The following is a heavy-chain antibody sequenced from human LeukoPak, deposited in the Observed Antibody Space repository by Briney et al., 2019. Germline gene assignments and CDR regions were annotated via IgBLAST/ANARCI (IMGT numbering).Heavy chain of an antibody. D-gene: IGHD5-18*01. CDR1: GGSFSGYY. J-gene: IGHJ4*02. V-gene: IGHV4-34*01. CDR2: INHSGST. Sequence: SETLSLTCAAYGGSFSGYYWSWIRQPPGKGLEWIGEINHSGSTNYNPSLKSRVTISVDTSKNQFSLKLSSVTAADTAVYYCASNARDTAMPIPLSYWGQGTLVTVSS. CDR3: ASNARDTAMPIPLSY.